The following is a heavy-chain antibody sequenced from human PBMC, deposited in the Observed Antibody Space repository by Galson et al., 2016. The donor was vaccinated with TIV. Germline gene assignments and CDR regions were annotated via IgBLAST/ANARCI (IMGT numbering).Heavy chain of an antibody. V-gene: IGHV1-2*02. D-gene: IGHD3-10*01. J-gene: IGHJ5*02. Sequence: SVKVSCKASGYTFADYYIHWLRQAPGQGLEWMGWIDPNSGGTYYSKRFQGRVTMTTDTSVNTAFMELSSLRSDDTAVFYCARNFKRELASYWFDPWGQGTPVTVSS. CDR3: ARNFKRELASYWFDP. CDR2: IDPNSGGT. CDR1: GYTFADYY.